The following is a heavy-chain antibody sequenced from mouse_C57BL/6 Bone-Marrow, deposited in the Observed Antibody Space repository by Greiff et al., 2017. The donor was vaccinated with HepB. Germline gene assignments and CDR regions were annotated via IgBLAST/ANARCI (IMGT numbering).Heavy chain of an antibody. CDR3: ARERGYFLDWYVDV. Sequence: VQLQQPGAELVKPGASVKLSCKASGYTFTSYWMHWVKQRPGQGLEWIGMIHPNSGSTNYNEKFKSKATLTVDKSSSTAYMQLSSLTSEDSAVYYCARERGYFLDWYVDVWGTGTTVTVSS. CDR2: IHPNSGST. V-gene: IGHV1-64*01. CDR1: GYTFTSYW. J-gene: IGHJ1*03. D-gene: IGHD2-3*01.